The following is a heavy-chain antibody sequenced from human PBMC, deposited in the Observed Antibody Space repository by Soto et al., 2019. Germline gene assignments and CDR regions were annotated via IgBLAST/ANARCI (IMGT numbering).Heavy chain of an antibody. CDR1: GGTPSNSA. J-gene: IGHJ6*02. D-gene: IGHD3-22*01. V-gene: IGHV1-69*01. Sequence: QVHLLLQSGAEVKKPGSSVKVSCKASGGTPSNSAISWVRQAPGQGLGWMGGIIPVVGLVKYAQNYPGRGTITADESTNTAYMELSSMRPEDTAVYYCAGGRIVVVGSRAYYGMDVWGQGTTVTVSS. CDR3: AGGRIVVVGSRAYYGMDV. CDR2: IIPVVGLV.